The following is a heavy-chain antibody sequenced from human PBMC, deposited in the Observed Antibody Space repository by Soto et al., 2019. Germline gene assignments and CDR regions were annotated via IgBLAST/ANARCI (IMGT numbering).Heavy chain of an antibody. J-gene: IGHJ4*02. CDR3: ARRGNSSGYAPDF. V-gene: IGHV4-34*01. CDR2: ISHTGSS. Sequence: QVQLRQWGAGLLEPSDTLSLTCAVYGGSFSDYYWNWLRQSPGKGLECIGEISHTGSSDYNPSLRSPATISVDPSRNEFSPRLTSVTAADTAIYYCARRGNSSGYAPDFWGRGTLVTVSS. D-gene: IGHD6-25*01. CDR1: GGSFSDYY.